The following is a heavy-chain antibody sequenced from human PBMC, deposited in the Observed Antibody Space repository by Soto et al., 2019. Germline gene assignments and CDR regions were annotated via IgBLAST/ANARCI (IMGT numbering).Heavy chain of an antibody. CDR1: GGSLSSSKW. CDR3: ARILVRGMLFDP. D-gene: IGHD3-10*01. V-gene: IGHV4-4*02. J-gene: IGHJ5*02. Sequence: XTLSLPCAVSGGSLSSSKWWSWVRQPPGKGLESIGEIYHSGSTNYNPSLKSRVTISVDKYNNQFSLKLSSVTAADTAVYYCARILVRGMLFDPWGQGTLGPVS. CDR2: IYHSGST.